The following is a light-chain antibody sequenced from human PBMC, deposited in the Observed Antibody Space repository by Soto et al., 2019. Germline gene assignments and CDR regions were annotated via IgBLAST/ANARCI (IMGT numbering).Light chain of an antibody. Sequence: QSALTQPASVSGSPGQSITISCTGTSSDVGAYNFASWHQQHPGKAPKLMIYNVYDRPSGISYRFSGSKSGNTASLTISGLQGEDEADYYCSAYTVSRTYVFGNGTKVTVL. CDR3: SAYTVSRTYV. V-gene: IGLV2-14*03. CDR1: SSDVGAYNF. CDR2: NVY. J-gene: IGLJ1*01.